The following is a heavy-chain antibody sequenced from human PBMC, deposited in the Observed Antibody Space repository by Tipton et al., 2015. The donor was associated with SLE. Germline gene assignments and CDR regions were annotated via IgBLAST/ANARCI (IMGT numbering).Heavy chain of an antibody. CDR2: INSDGSST. CDR3: ARGEYYYDSSGSPPDY. Sequence: RLSCAASGFTFSSYWMHWVRQAPGKGLVWVSRINSDGSSTSYADSVKGRFTISRDNAKNSLYLQMNSLRAEDTAVYYCARGEYYYDSSGSPPDYWGQGTLVTVSS. D-gene: IGHD3-22*01. CDR1: GFTFSSYW. V-gene: IGHV3-74*01. J-gene: IGHJ4*02.